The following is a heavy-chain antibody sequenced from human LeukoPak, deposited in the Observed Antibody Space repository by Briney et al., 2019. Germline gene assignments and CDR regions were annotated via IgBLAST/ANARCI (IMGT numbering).Heavy chain of an antibody. CDR3: ARGSGYTSGHFEY. Sequence: GGSLTLSYSASGFSFNAYYMSWLRQAPGKGPEWIAYISGSCSSTFYADSVKGRFTISRDNAKDSLDLQMSSLRADDPAVYYCARGSGYTSGHFEYWGQGTLVTVSS. CDR2: ISGSCSST. J-gene: IGHJ4*02. D-gene: IGHD5-12*01. V-gene: IGHV3-11*01. CDR1: GFSFNAYY.